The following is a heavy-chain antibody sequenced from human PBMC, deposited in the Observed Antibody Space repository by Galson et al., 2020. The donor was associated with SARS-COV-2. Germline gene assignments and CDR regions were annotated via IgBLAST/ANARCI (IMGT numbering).Heavy chain of an antibody. J-gene: IGHJ5*02. CDR3: ARHEGGYSGYNYAAS. V-gene: IGHV5-51*01. CDR2: IYPSDSDT. Sequence: GESLKISCKGSGNTFTNYRNGWVRPRPGKGLEWMGIIYPSDSDTIYGPAFQGQVTISADKSLNTAYLQWNSLRASDSAMYFCARHEGGYSGYNYAASWGQGTQVTVSS. CDR1: GNTFTNYR. D-gene: IGHD5-12*01.